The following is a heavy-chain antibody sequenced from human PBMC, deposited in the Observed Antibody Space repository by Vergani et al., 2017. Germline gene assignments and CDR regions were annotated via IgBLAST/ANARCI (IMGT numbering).Heavy chain of an antibody. CDR2: IYHSGST. CDR1: GGSISSGGYS. V-gene: IGHV4-30-2*01. CDR3: ARARGYCSSTSCPYYYYGMDV. D-gene: IGHD2-2*01. Sequence: QLQLQESGSGLVKPSQTLSLTCAVSGGSISSGGYSWSWIRQPPGKGLEWIGYIYHSGSTYYNPSLKSRVTISVDRPKNQFSLKLSSVTAADTAVYYCARARGYCSSTSCPYYYYGMDVWGQGTTVTVSS. J-gene: IGHJ6*02.